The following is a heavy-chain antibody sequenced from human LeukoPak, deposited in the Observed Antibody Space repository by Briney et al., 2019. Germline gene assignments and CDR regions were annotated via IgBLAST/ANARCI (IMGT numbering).Heavy chain of an antibody. Sequence: ASVKVSCKASGYTFTGYYMHWVRQAPGQGLEWMGRINPNSGGTNYAQKFQGRVTMTRDTSISTAYMELSRLRSDDTAVYYCATTSGKLVRGVQLPLFSHMAVWSKLTTVTSSS. CDR3: ATTSGKLVRGVQLPLFSHMAV. J-gene: IGHJ6*03. V-gene: IGHV1-2*06. CDR2: INPNSGGT. D-gene: IGHD3-10*01. CDR1: GYTFTGYY.